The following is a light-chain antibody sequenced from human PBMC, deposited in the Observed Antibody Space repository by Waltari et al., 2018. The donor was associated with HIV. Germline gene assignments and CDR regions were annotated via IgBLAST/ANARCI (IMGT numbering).Light chain of an antibody. CDR2: DAT. V-gene: IGLV2-8*01. CDR1: SSDVGAYNY. J-gene: IGLJ2*01. CDR3: SSYADSDTPVV. Sequence: QSALAQPPSASGSAGQSVTISCTGTSSDVGAYNYVSWSQQHPGKSPNLIIYDATKRPSGVPDRFSGSKSGNTASLTVSGLQGEDEADYYCSSYADSDTPVVFGGGTKLTVL.